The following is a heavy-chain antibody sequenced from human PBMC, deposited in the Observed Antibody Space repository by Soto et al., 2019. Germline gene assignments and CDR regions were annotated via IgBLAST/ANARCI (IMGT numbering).Heavy chain of an antibody. CDR2: ISGSGGST. D-gene: IGHD3-3*01. V-gene: IGHV3-23*01. CDR1: GYTFRSYA. J-gene: IGHJ2*01. Sequence: EVQLLESGGGLVQPGGSLRLSCAACGYTFRSYAMSWVRQAPGKGLEWVSAISGSGGSTYYADSVKGRFTISRDNSKNTLYLQMNSLRAEDTAVYYCAKDPRPPGYDFWSGYSPDWYFDLWGRGTLVTGSS. CDR3: AKDPRPPGYDFWSGYSPDWYFDL.